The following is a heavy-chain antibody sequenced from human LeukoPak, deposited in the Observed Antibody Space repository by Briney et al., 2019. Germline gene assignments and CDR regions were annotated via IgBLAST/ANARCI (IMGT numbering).Heavy chain of an antibody. D-gene: IGHD1-7*01. Sequence: GGSLRLSCAASGFTFSSYGMHWVRQAPGKGLEWVAVIWYDGSNKYHADSVKGRFTISRDNSKNTLYLQMNSLRAEDTAVYYCAREGRNYEYYFDYWGQGTLVTASS. V-gene: IGHV3-33*01. J-gene: IGHJ4*02. CDR2: IWYDGSNK. CDR3: AREGRNYEYYFDY. CDR1: GFTFSSYG.